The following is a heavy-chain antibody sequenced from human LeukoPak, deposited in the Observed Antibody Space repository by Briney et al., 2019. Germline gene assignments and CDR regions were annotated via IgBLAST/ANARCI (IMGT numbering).Heavy chain of an antibody. CDR2: INHSGGS. D-gene: IGHD3-10*01. V-gene: IGHV4-34*01. CDR3: ARSQREMVRGVISN. Sequence: PSETLSLTCAVYGGSLSNYYGSWLRQPPGKGLEWIGEINHSGGSSYNPSLKSRVTISVDTSKNQFSLKLSSVTAADTAVYYCARSQREMVRGVISNWGQGTLVTVSS. J-gene: IGHJ4*02. CDR1: GGSLSNYY.